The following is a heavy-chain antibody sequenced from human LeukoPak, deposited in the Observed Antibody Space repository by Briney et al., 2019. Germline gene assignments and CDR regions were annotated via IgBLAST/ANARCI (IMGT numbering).Heavy chain of an antibody. Sequence: ASVKVSCKVSGYSLSELSINWVRQAPGKGLEWMGGFDPEDGETINVQRFQGRVTMTGDTATDTSYMELRSLTFDDTAVYYCSTDLDSSSFADHGGQGTLVAVSS. CDR2: FDPEDGET. J-gene: IGHJ4*02. V-gene: IGHV1-24*01. CDR3: STDLDSSSFADH. D-gene: IGHD6-6*01. CDR1: GYSLSELS.